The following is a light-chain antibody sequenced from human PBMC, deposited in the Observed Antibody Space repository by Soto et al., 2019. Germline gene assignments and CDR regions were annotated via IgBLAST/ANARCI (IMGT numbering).Light chain of an antibody. J-gene: IGKJ4*01. Sequence: DIRMTQSPSSLSASVGDTVTITCRASQSISSHLNWYQQKPGKAPNLLIYAASSLQSGVPSRFSGSGSGTDLTLTISSLQPDDFATYYCQQYNSYSPLTFGGGTKVDI. CDR2: AAS. CDR3: QQYNSYSPLT. CDR1: QSISSH. V-gene: IGKV1-39*01.